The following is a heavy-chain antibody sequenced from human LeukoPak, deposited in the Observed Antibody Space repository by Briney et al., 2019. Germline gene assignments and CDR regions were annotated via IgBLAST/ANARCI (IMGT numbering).Heavy chain of an antibody. CDR1: GFTFSSYS. D-gene: IGHD6-13*01. J-gene: IGHJ5*02. CDR3: AREIAAADTNWFDP. V-gene: IGHV3-21*01. CDR2: ISSSSSYI. Sequence: GGSLRLSCAASGFTFSSYSMTWVRQAPGKGLEWVSSISSSSSYIYYADSVKGRFTISRDNAKNSLYLQMNSLRAEDTAVYYCAREIAAADTNWFDPWGQGTLVTVSS.